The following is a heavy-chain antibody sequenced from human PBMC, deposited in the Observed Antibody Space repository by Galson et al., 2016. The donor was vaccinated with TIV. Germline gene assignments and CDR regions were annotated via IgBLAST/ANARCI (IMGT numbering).Heavy chain of an antibody. Sequence: SLRLSCAASGVIFSNNYMSWVRQAPGKGLEWISVIYTNGRTFYADSVKGRFTISRDSSNNTLYLQMNSLRPEDTALYYCARQNDYLYYFNYWGQGTLVTVSS. D-gene: IGHD4/OR15-4a*01. CDR3: ARQNDYLYYFNY. CDR2: IYTNGRT. V-gene: IGHV3-53*05. J-gene: IGHJ4*02. CDR1: GVIFSNNY.